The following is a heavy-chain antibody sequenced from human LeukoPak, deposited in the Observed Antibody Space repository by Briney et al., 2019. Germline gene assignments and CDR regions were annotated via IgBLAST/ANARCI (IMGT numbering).Heavy chain of an antibody. D-gene: IGHD1-26*01. V-gene: IGHV3-21*01. Sequence: GGSLRLSCAASGFTFNIYSMNWVRRAPGKGLEWVSSISSSSDYIYYADSVKGRFTISRDNARNSLYLQMNSLRAEDTAVYYCARKLGKRERLSPFDYWGQGTLVTVSS. CDR3: ARKLGKRERLSPFDY. J-gene: IGHJ4*02. CDR1: GFTFNIYS. CDR2: ISSSSDYI.